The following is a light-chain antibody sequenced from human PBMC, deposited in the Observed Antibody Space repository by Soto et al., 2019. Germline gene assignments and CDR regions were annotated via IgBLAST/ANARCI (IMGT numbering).Light chain of an antibody. Sequence: EIVLTQSPATLSLSPGERATLSCRASQSISSYLAWYQHKPGQAPRLLIYDASTRAAGIPARFSGSGSGTDFTLTISSLEPEDFAVYFCPLRSNWPPTWTFGQGTKVEVK. CDR1: QSISSY. CDR3: PLRSNWPPTWT. V-gene: IGKV3-11*01. J-gene: IGKJ1*01. CDR2: DAS.